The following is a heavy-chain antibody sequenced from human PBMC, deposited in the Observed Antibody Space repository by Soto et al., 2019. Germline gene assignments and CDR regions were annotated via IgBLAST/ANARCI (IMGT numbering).Heavy chain of an antibody. J-gene: IGHJ4*02. CDR1: GGSISGYY. CDR2: IYYSGSI. V-gene: IGHV4-59*01. CDR3: ARGLTTVIHFDY. D-gene: IGHD4-4*01. Sequence: QVQLQESGPGLVKPSETLSLTCAVSGGSISGYYWSWIRQPPGKGLEWIGYIYYSGSINYNPSLKSRVTISLDTSKNQCSLKLTSVTAADTAVYYCARGLTTVIHFDYWGQGTLVTVSS.